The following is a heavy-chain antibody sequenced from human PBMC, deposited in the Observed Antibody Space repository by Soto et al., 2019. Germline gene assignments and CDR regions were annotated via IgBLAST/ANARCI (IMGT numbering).Heavy chain of an antibody. CDR2: ISSSGSTI. V-gene: IGHV3-11*01. J-gene: IGHJ6*03. CDR1: GFSFSDYY. Sequence: GGSLRLSCAASGFSFSDYYMSWIRQAPGKGLEWVSYISSSGSTIYYADSVKGRFTISRDNAKNALYLQMNSLRAEDTAVYYCARLSASYYYYMDVWGKGTTVTVSS. CDR3: ARLSASYYYYMDV.